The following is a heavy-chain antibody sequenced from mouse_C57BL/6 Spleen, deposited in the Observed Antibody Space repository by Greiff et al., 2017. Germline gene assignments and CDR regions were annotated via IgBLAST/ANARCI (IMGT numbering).Heavy chain of an antibody. Sequence: EVKLMESGGGLVKPGGSLKLSCAASGFTFSDYGMHWVRQAPEKGLEWVAYISSGSSTIYYADTVKGQFTISRDNAKNTLFLQMTSLRSEDTAMYYCARGSEWFAYWGQGTLVTVSA. CDR2: ISSGSSTI. V-gene: IGHV5-17*01. CDR1: GFTFSDYG. CDR3: ARGSEWFAY. J-gene: IGHJ3*01.